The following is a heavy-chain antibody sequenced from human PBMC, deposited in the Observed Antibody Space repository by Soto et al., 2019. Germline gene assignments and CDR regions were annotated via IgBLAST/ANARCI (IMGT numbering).Heavy chain of an antibody. Sequence: SETLSLTCTVSGGSMSSYYWSWIRQPPGKGLEWIGYIYYSGSTNYNPSLKSRVTMSVDTPKNQFSLKLSSVTAADTAVYYCAKKYHFGSGTSGYFDYWGQGTLVTVSS. CDR1: GGSMSSYY. V-gene: IGHV4-59*01. J-gene: IGHJ4*02. D-gene: IGHD3-10*01. CDR2: IYYSGST. CDR3: AKKYHFGSGTSGYFDY.